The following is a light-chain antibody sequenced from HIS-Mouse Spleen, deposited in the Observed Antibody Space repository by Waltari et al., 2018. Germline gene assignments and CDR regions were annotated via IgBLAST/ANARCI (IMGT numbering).Light chain of an antibody. V-gene: IGLV3-10*01. CDR3: YSTDSSGNHRV. CDR1: ALPKTL. CDR2: EDS. J-gene: IGLJ2*01. Sequence: SYELTQPPSVSVSPGQTARIPCSGDALPKTLAYWYQQKSGQAPVLVIYEDSKRPSGIPERFSGSSSGTMATLTISGAQVEDEADYYCYSTDSSGNHRVFGGGTKLTVL.